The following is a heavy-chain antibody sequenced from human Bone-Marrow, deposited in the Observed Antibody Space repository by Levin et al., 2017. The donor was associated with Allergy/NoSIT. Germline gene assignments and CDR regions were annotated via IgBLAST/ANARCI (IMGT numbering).Heavy chain of an antibody. V-gene: IGHV4-31*11. CDR1: GASINSGGHY. CDR2: IYYSGNT. J-gene: IGHJ3*02. D-gene: IGHD5-12*01. CDR3: ARVGDSYDAFDI. Sequence: NASETLSLTCAVSGASINSGGHYWSWIRQHPERGLEWIGNIYYSGNTFHNPSLKSRLTMSVDTSENQLSLNLTSVTAADTAVYYCARVGDSYDAFDIWGQGTLVTVSS.